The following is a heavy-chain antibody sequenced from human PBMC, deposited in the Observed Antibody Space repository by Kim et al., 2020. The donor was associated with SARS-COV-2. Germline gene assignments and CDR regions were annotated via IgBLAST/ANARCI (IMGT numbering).Heavy chain of an antibody. J-gene: IGHJ3*01. CDR1: GFTFSAYE. V-gene: IGHV3-48*02. CDR3: VRDRMGGAFDV. Sequence: GGSLRLSCATSGFTFSAYEMNWVRQAPGKGLEWLSFITKSSTTIYYADSVKGRFTISRDNVKNSLYLQMNSLRDEDTALYYCVRDRMGGAFDVWGQGTMV. CDR2: ITKSSTTI. D-gene: IGHD3-16*01.